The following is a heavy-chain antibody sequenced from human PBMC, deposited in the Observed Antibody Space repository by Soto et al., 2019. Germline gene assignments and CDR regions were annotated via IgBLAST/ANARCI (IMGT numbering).Heavy chain of an antibody. J-gene: IGHJ3*02. V-gene: IGHV4-34*01. Sequence: QVHLQQWGAGLLKPSETLSFTCAVFGGSFSGYYWNWIRQPPGKGLEWIGEINHSGSTNYYWSFKSRVSRSVDTSRNQFSLKLSSVTDADTAVYYCARSRYYDSSGYRALDAFDIWGQGTMVTVSS. CDR1: GGSFSGYY. CDR3: ARSRYYDSSGYRALDAFDI. CDR2: INHSGST. D-gene: IGHD3-22*01.